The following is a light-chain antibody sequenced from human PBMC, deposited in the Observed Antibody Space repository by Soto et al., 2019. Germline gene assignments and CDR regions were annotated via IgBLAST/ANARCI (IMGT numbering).Light chain of an antibody. V-gene: IGKV3-20*01. Sequence: DIVLTQSPATLSLSPGERATLYCRASQSVGSNYLAWYQKKPDQAPRVLIYGASSRATGIPDRFSGSGSGAYFPLTSSILEPEDVAVYYYQQYTTSPFTFGPGTKVDIK. J-gene: IGKJ3*01. CDR2: GAS. CDR3: QQYTTSPFT. CDR1: QSVGSNY.